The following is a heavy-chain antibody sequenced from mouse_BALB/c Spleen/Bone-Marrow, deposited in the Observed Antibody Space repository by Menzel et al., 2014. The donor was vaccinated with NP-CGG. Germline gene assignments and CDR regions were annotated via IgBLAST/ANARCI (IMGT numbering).Heavy chain of an antibody. CDR1: GFDFSGFW. J-gene: IGHJ3*01. D-gene: IGHD2-3*01. CDR3: ARLGYYGGFAY. Sequence: EVKLVESGGGLVQPGGSLKLSCAASGFDFSGFWMGWVRQAPGKGLEWIGEINPNSRTINYTPSLKDRFIISRDNAKSTLYLQMSKVRSEDTALYYCARLGYYGGFAYWGQGTLVTVSA. V-gene: IGHV4-1*02. CDR2: INPNSRTI.